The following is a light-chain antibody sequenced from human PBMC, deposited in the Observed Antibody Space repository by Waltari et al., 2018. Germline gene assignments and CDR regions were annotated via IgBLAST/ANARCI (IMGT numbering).Light chain of an antibody. Sequence: QSALTQPASVSGSPGQSITISCTGSSNDLGTYNLVSWYQQHPGKAPNLMIYEGTERASGVSNRCSGSKSGNAASRTISGLQAEDEADYDCCSYAGSTTFLCVFGTGTKVTVL. CDR2: EGT. CDR3: CSYAGSTTFLCV. V-gene: IGLV2-23*01. J-gene: IGLJ1*01. CDR1: SNDLGTYNL.